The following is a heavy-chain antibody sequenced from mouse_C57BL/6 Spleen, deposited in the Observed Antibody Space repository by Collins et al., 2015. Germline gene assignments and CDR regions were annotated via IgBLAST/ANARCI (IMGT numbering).Heavy chain of an antibody. CDR1: GYTFTDYY. D-gene: IGHD2-4*01. J-gene: IGHJ2*01. CDR2: IYPGSGNT. V-gene: IGHV1-76*01. CDR3: ARSEGKRLRHYFDY. Sequence: QVQLKQSGAEPVRPGASVKLSCKASGYTFTDYYINWVKQRPGQGLEWIARIYPGSGNTYYNEKFKGKATLTAEKSSSTAYMQLSSLTSEDSAVYFCARSEGKRLRHYFDYWGQGTTLTVPS.